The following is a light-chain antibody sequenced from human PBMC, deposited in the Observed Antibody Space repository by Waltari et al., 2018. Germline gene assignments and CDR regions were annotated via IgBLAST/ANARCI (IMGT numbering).Light chain of an antibody. J-gene: IGLJ1*01. CDR1: SPNIGDTYD. Sequence: QSVLTEPPSVSGAPGQRIIISCTGSSPNIGDTYDVHWYQQLPGTAPKLLIYGNTNRPSGVPDRFSGSKSGTSASLAITGLQAEDEADYYCQSYDSRLSGYVFGTGTKVTVL. CDR2: GNT. V-gene: IGLV1-40*01. CDR3: QSYDSRLSGYV.